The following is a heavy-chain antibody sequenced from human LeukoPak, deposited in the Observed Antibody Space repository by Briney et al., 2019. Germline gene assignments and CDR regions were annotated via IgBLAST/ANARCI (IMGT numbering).Heavy chain of an antibody. Sequence: PSETLSLTCTVSGGSITNSDYFWGWIRQPPGKGLEWIGNVDYSGRTHYNPSLVSRVTIYADNSKNQFSLKLRSVTAADTAVYYCARLDASSAHFSGSFPDYWGQGTLVTVSS. CDR1: GGSITNSDYF. J-gene: IGHJ4*02. V-gene: IGHV4-39*01. CDR3: ARLDASSAHFSGSFPDY. CDR2: VDYSGRT. D-gene: IGHD3-10*01.